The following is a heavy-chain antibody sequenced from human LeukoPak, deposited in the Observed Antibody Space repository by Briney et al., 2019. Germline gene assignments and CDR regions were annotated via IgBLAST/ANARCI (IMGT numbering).Heavy chain of an antibody. V-gene: IGHV4-38-2*02. Sequence: SETLSLTCTVSGYSISSGYYWGWIRQPPGKGLEWIGSIYHSGSTYYNPSLKSRVTISVDTSKNQFSLKLSSVTAADTAAYYCAMPYGDSRVGLYDFDIWGQGTMVTVSS. D-gene: IGHD4-17*01. J-gene: IGHJ3*02. CDR2: IYHSGST. CDR1: GYSISSGYY. CDR3: AMPYGDSRVGLYDFDI.